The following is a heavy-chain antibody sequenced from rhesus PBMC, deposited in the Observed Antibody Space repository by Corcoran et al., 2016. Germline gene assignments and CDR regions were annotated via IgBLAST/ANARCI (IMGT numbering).Heavy chain of an antibody. J-gene: IGHJ2*01. CDR3: ARELWYFDI. V-gene: IGHV4-173*01. CDR1: GVSISSNW. Sequence: QLQLQESGPGLVTPSETLSLTCAVSGVSISSNWWSWIRQPPGTGMEWIGRISGSGGSTSYNHALKSRVTSSTDTSKNQLSLKLISGTAADTAVYYCARELWYFDIWGPGTPITISS. CDR2: ISGSGGST.